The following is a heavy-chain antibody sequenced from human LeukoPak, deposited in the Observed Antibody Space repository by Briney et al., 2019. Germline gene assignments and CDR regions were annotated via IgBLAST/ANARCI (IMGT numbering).Heavy chain of an antibody. Sequence: GGSLRLSCAASGFTFSSYGMHWVRQAPGKGLEWVAFIRYDGSNKYYADSVKGRFTISRDNSKNTLYLQMNSLRAEDTAVYYCARRPLDGSGWYDYWGQGTLVTVSS. CDR2: IRYDGSNK. V-gene: IGHV3-30*02. CDR3: ARRPLDGSGWYDY. J-gene: IGHJ4*02. D-gene: IGHD6-19*01. CDR1: GFTFSSYG.